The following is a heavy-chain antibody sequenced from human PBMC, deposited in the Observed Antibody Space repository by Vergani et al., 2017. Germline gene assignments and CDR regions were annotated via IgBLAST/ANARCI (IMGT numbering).Heavy chain of an antibody. CDR3: TGGWYCDSIAYWAY. J-gene: IGHJ4*02. D-gene: IGHD3-22*01. CDR2: INPSGGST. CDR1: GYTFTSYY. Sequence: QVQLVQSGAEVKKPGASLKVSCKASGYTFTSYYMHWVRQAPGQGLEWMGIINPSGGSTSYAQKFQGRVTMTRHTSTSTVYMGLSSLRSEDTAVYYCTGGWYCDSIAYWAYWGQGTLVTVSS. V-gene: IGHV1-46*03.